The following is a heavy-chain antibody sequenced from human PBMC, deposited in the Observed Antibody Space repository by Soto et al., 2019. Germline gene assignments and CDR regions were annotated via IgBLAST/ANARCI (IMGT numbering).Heavy chain of an antibody. CDR3: AKDAEYSSGYYVNWHFDL. D-gene: IGHD6-19*01. V-gene: IGHV3-30*18. CDR1: GFTFSSYG. CDR2: VSYDGSNQ. Sequence: QVQLVESGGGVVQPGRSLRLSCEASGFTFSSYGMHWVRQAPGKGLEWVAAVSYDGSNQYYADSVKGRFTISRDNSKNTLYLQINSLRGEDTAVYYCAKDAEYSSGYYVNWHFDLWGLGTLVTDS. J-gene: IGHJ2*01.